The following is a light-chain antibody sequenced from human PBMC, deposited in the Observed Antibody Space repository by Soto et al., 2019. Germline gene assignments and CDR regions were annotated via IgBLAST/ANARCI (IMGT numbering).Light chain of an antibody. V-gene: IGLV1-44*01. CDR2: SNN. CDR1: ISNIGRNT. Sequence: QSVLTQPPSASGTPGRRVTISCSGSISNIGRNTVNWYQQVPGTAPKLLIYSNNQRPSGVPDRFSGSKSGTSASLAINGLQSEDEADYYCAPWDDTLNGWVFGGGTKLTVL. CDR3: APWDDTLNGWV. J-gene: IGLJ3*02.